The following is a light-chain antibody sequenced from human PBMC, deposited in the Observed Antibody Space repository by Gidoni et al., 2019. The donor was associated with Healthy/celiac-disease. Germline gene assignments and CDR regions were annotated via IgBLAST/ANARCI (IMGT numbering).Light chain of an antibody. Sequence: EIVLTQSPGTLSLSPGERATLSCRASQSVSSSYLAWYQQKPGQAPMLLIYGASSRATGIPDRFSGSGSGTDFTLTISRLEPEDFAVYYCQQYGSSLFGQGTKVEIK. CDR3: QQYGSSL. J-gene: IGKJ1*01. V-gene: IGKV3-20*01. CDR2: GAS. CDR1: QSVSSSY.